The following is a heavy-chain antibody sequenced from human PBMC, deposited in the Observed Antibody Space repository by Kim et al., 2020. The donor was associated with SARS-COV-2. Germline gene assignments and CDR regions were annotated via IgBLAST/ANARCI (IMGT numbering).Heavy chain of an antibody. V-gene: IGHV4-59*13. CDR2: IYYSGST. D-gene: IGHD3-10*01. Sequence: SETLSLTCTVSGGSISSYYWSWIRQPPGKGLEWIGYIYYSGSTNYNPSLKSRVTISVDTSKNQFSLKLSSVTAADTAVYYCARDVRDYYGSGSPYYYYGMDVWGQGTTVTVSS. CDR1: GGSISSYY. CDR3: ARDVRDYYGSGSPYYYYGMDV. J-gene: IGHJ6*02.